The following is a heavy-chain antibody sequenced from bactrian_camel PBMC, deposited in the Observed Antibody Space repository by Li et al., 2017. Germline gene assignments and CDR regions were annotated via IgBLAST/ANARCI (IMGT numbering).Heavy chain of an antibody. Sequence: VQLVESGGGLVQPGGSLSLSCAVSGFTFSSYAMSWVRQAPGKGLEWVSAINGGGASTYYADSVKGRFTISRDNAKNTLYLQMNSLRTEDTAVYHCATERGLLYSDPFGYWGQGTQVTVS. J-gene: IGHJ6*01. CDR2: INGGGAST. CDR1: GFTFSSYA. D-gene: IGHD4*01. V-gene: IGHV3S31*01. CDR3: ATERGLLYSDPFGY.